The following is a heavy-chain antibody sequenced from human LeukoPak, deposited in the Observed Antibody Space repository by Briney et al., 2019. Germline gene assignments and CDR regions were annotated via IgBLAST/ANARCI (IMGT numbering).Heavy chain of an antibody. J-gene: IGHJ4*02. CDR3: LRGDRRDY. Sequence: PGGSLRLSCAASGFTFSNYWMNWVRQAPGKGLEWVSSIDSSSGYMFYADSVKGRFIISRDNAKNSLYLQMNSLRAEDTAVYYCLRGDRRDYWGQGTLVTVSS. CDR2: IDSSSGYM. V-gene: IGHV3-21*06. CDR1: GFTFSNYW.